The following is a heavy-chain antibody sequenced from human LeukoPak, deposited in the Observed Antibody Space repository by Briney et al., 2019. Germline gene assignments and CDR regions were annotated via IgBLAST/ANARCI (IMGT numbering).Heavy chain of an antibody. CDR3: AKLGYCSSTSCNDQGY. J-gene: IGHJ4*02. CDR1: GYTFTGYY. CDR2: INPNSGGT. D-gene: IGHD2-2*01. Sequence: GASVKVSCKASGYTFTGYYMHWVRQAPGQGLEWMGWINPNSGGTNYAQKFQGRVTMTRDTSISTAYMELSRLRSDDTAVYYCAKLGYCSSTSCNDQGYWGQGTLVTVSS. V-gene: IGHV1-2*02.